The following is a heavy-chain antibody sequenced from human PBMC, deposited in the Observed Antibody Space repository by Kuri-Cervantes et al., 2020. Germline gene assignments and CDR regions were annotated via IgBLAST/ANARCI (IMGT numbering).Heavy chain of an antibody. Sequence: LRLSCTVSGGSISSGDYYWSWIRQPPGKGLEWIGYIYYSGSTYYNPSLKSRVTISVDTSKNQFSLKLSSVTAADTAVYYCARDRDYRFDCWGQGTLVTVSS. D-gene: IGHD4-11*01. CDR1: GGSISSGDYY. V-gene: IGHV4-30-4*01. CDR3: ARDRDYRFDC. CDR2: IYYSGST. J-gene: IGHJ4*02.